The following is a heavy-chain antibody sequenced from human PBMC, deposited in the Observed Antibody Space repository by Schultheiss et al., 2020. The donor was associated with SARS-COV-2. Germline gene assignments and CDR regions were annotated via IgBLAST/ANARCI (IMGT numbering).Heavy chain of an antibody. D-gene: IGHD5-24*01. V-gene: IGHV4-34*01. CDR1: GGSFSGYY. CDR3: ARSPTITKAGDFYYFDY. Sequence: SQTLSLTCAVYGGSFSGYYWSWIRQPPGKGLEWIGEINHSGSTNYNPSLKSRVTISVDTSKNQFSLKLNSVTAADTAVYYCARSPTITKAGDFYYFDYWGQGTLVTVAS. CDR2: INHSGST. J-gene: IGHJ4*02.